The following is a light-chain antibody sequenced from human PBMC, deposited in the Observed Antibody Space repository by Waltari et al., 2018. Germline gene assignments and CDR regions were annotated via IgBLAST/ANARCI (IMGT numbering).Light chain of an antibody. CDR2: KTS. Sequence: DIQLTQSPSSLAASVGDRVTLTCWASQDIGGYLNWYQQQPGKAPKLLIYKTSILKTGVPSRFSGGASRTDYTLTITNLQPEDIATYYCQYYDNLPMFTFGPGTRVEIK. CDR3: QYYDNLPMFT. V-gene: IGKV1-33*01. J-gene: IGKJ2*01. CDR1: QDIGGY.